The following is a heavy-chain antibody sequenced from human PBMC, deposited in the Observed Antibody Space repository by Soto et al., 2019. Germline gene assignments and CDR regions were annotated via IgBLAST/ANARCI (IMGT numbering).Heavy chain of an antibody. V-gene: IGHV4-31*03. Sequence: SETLSLTCTVSGGSISSGGYYWSWIRQHPGKGLEWIGYIYYSGSTYYNPSLKSRVTISVDTSKNQFSLKLSSVTAADTAVYYCARASKGITFGGVIVFDYWGQGTLVTVSS. D-gene: IGHD3-16*02. J-gene: IGHJ4*02. CDR2: IYYSGST. CDR3: ARASKGITFGGVIVFDY. CDR1: GGSISSGGYY.